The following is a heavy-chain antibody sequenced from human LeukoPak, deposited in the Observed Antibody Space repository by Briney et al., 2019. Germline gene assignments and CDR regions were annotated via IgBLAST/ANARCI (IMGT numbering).Heavy chain of an antibody. D-gene: IGHD6-6*01. V-gene: IGHV3-9*01. CDR3: AKDIGVAARTIDY. CDR1: GFTFDDYA. Sequence: PGGSLRLSCAASGFTFDDYAMHWVRQAPGKGLEWVSGISWNSGSMGYADSVKGRFTISRDNAKNSLYLQMNSLRAEDTALYYCAKDIGVAARTIDYWGQGTLVTVSS. CDR2: ISWNSGSM. J-gene: IGHJ4*02.